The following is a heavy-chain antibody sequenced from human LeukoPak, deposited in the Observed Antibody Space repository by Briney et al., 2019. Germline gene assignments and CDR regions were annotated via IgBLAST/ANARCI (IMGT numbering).Heavy chain of an antibody. Sequence: PGRTLRLSCAASGFSFRSYGMIWVRQAPGKGLEWVSAISGSGGSTYYADSVKGRFTISRDNSKNTLYLQMNSLRAEDTAVYYCAKTSGYDAFDIWGQGTMVTVSS. CDR2: ISGSGGST. CDR1: GFSFRSYG. V-gene: IGHV3-23*01. CDR3: AKTSGYDAFDI. J-gene: IGHJ3*02. D-gene: IGHD5-18*01.